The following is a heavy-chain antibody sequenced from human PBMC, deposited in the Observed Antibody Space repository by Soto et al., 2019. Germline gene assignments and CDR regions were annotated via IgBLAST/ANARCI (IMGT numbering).Heavy chain of an antibody. CDR3: VRSVAVPGAHIDY. V-gene: IGHV4-59*01. D-gene: IGHD6-19*01. CDR1: GGSISGSY. J-gene: IGHJ4*02. CDR2: VYYTGST. Sequence: SETLSLTCSVSGGSISGSYWSWIRQSPGKGLEWLGYVYYTGSTNYSPSLRSRVSISVDTSKNEFSLRLSSVTAADTAVYFCVRSVAVPGAHIDYWGQGTQVTVSS.